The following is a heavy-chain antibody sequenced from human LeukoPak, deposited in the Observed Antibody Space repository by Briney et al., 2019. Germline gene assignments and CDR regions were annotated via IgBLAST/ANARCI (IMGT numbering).Heavy chain of an antibody. D-gene: IGHD6-19*01. CDR3: ARGYSSGWYVNWFDP. V-gene: IGHV4-59*01. CDR2: IYYSGST. CDR1: GGSISSYY. J-gene: IGHJ5*02. Sequence: SETLSLTCTVSGGSISSYYWSWIRQPPGKGLEWIGCIYYSGSTNYNPSLKSRVTISVDTSKNQFSLKLSSVTAADAAVYYCARGYSSGWYVNWFDPWGQGTLVTVSS.